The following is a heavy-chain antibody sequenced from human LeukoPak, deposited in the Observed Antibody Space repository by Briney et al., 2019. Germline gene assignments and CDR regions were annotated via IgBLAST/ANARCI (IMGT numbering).Heavy chain of an antibody. CDR3: ARPAPESSGYYPNDAFDI. V-gene: IGHV4-39*01. D-gene: IGHD3-22*01. CDR2: IYYSGST. CDR1: GGSISSSSYY. J-gene: IGHJ3*02. Sequence: SETLSLTCTVSGGSISSSSYYWGWIRQPPGKGLEWIGSIYYSGSTYYNPSLKSRVTISVDTSKNQFSLKLSAVTAADTAVYYCARPAPESSGYYPNDAFDIWGQGTMVTVSS.